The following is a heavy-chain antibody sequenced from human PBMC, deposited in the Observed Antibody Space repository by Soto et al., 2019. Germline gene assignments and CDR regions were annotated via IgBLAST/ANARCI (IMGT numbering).Heavy chain of an antibody. CDR3: ATDGGSGTFYYGMDV. CDR1: GYTLTELS. Sequence: EASVKVSCKVSGYTLTELSMHWVRQAPGKGLEWMGGFDPEDGETIYAQKFQGRVTMTEDTSTDTAYMELSSLRSEDTAVYYCATDGGSGTFYYGMDVWGQGTTVTVSS. CDR2: FDPEDGET. J-gene: IGHJ6*02. D-gene: IGHD3-10*01. V-gene: IGHV1-24*01.